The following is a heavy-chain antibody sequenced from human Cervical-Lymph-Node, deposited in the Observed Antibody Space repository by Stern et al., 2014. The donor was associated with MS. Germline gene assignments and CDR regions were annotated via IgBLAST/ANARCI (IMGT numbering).Heavy chain of an antibody. J-gene: IGHJ4*02. CDR3: ASAYSSSHYYFDY. CDR2: IWYDGSNP. CDR1: GFSFSRYA. Sequence: MQLVESGGGVVQPGRSLRLSCAASGFSFSRYAMHWVRQAPGKGLAWVALIWYDGSNPYYADSVTCRFTISRDNFKNTLYLQMNSLRAEDTAVYYCASAYSSSHYYFDYWGQGTLVTVSS. D-gene: IGHD6-13*01. V-gene: IGHV3-33*01.